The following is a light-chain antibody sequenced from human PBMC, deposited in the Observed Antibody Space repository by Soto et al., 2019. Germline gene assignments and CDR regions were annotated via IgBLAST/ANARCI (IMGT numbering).Light chain of an antibody. V-gene: IGKV3-20*01. CDR1: QSVDSNF. Sequence: IVLTHSPGTLSLSPGERATLSCRANQSVDSNFLAWNQQKPGQAPRLLIYATSTRATGIPDRFSGSGSGTDFTLTISRLEPEDFAVYYCQQYGSSLITFGQGRRPEIK. CDR2: ATS. CDR3: QQYGSSLIT. J-gene: IGKJ5*01.